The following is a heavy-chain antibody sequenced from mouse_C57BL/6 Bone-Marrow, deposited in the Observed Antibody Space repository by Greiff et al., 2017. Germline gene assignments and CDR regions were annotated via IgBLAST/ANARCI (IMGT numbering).Heavy chain of an antibody. CDR2: ISSGGSYT. J-gene: IGHJ3*01. CDR3: ARQGPITPFAY. CDR1: GFTFSSYG. Sequence: EVQVVESGGDLVKPGGSLKLSCAASGFTFSSYGMSWVRQTPDKRLEWVATISSGGSYTYYPDSVKGRFTISRDNAKNTLYLQMSSLKSEDTAMYYCARQGPITPFAYWGQGTLVTVSA. D-gene: IGHD1-1*01. V-gene: IGHV5-6*01.